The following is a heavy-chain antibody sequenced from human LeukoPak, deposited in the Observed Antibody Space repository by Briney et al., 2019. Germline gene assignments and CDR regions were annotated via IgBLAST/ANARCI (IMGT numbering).Heavy chain of an antibody. CDR3: ARGPQQLDHFFDY. D-gene: IGHD6-13*01. V-gene: IGHV3-53*01. Sequence: GGSLRLSCAASGFTVSSNYMSWVRQAPGKGLEWVSVIYSGGSTYYADSVKGRFTISRDNSKNTLYLQMNSLRAEDTAVHYCARGPQQLDHFFDYWGQGTLVTVSS. J-gene: IGHJ4*02. CDR2: IYSGGST. CDR1: GFTVSSNY.